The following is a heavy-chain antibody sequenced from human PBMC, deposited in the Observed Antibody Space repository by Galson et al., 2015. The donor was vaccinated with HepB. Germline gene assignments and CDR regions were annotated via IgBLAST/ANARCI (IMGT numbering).Heavy chain of an antibody. CDR1: GFTFDDYA. V-gene: IGHV3-9*01. J-gene: IGHJ4*02. CDR2: ISWNSGSI. D-gene: IGHD1-26*01. Sequence: LRLSCAASGFTFDDYAMHWVRQAPGKGLEWVSGISWNSGSIGYADSVKGRFTISRDNAKNSLYLQMNSLRAEDTALYYCAKDTAVSGSYYFDYWGQGTLVTVSS. CDR3: AKDTAVSGSYYFDY.